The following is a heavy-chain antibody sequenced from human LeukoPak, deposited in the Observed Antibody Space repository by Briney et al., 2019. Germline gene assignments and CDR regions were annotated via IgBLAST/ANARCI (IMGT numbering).Heavy chain of an antibody. V-gene: IGHV3-30*02. D-gene: IGHD1-1*01. Sequence: GGSLRLSCAASGFTFSSYGMHWVRQAPGKGLEWVAFIRYDGSNKYYADSVKGRFTISGDNSKNTLYLQMNSLRAEDTAVYYCARGPGGAFDFWGQGAMVTVSS. CDR2: IRYDGSNK. CDR1: GFTFSSYG. J-gene: IGHJ3*01. CDR3: ARGPGGAFDF.